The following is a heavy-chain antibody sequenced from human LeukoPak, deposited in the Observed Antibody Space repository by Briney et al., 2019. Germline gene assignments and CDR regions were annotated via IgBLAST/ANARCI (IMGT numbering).Heavy chain of an antibody. CDR2: INHSGST. Sequence: SETLSLTCAVYGGSFSGYYWSWIRQPPGKGLEWIGEINHSGSTNYNPSLKSRVTISVDTSKNQFSLKLSSVTAADTAVYYCARLLGYCSGGSCRPNYYYYYYMDVWGKGTTVTISS. V-gene: IGHV4-34*01. CDR3: ARLLGYCSGGSCRPNYYYYYYMDV. D-gene: IGHD2-15*01. J-gene: IGHJ6*03. CDR1: GGSFSGYY.